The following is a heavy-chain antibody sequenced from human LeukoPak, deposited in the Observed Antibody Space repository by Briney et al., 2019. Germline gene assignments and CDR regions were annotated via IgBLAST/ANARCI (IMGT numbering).Heavy chain of an antibody. D-gene: IGHD3-22*01. CDR3: ARGPLAYDSSGYYYYWYFDL. CDR2: ISYSGSS. V-gene: IGHV4-59*12. J-gene: IGHJ2*01. CDR1: GVSISGYY. Sequence: SETLSLTCTVSGVSISGYYWSWIRQPPGKGLEWIGYISYSGSSNYNPSLKSRVTISIDTSKNQFSLKLSSVTAADTAVYYCARGPLAYDSSGYYYYWYFDLWGRGTLVTVSS.